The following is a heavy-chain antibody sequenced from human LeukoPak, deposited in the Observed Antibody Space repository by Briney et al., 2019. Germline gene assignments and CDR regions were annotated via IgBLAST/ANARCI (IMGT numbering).Heavy chain of an antibody. CDR1: GYTFTGYY. V-gene: IGHV1-2*02. D-gene: IGHD3-16*01. J-gene: IGHJ4*02. CDR3: ARAGRIMITFGGPTHYYFDY. Sequence: AASVKVSCKASGYTFTGYYMHWVRQAPGQGLEWMGWINPNSGGTNYAQKFQGRVTMTRDTSISTAYMELSRLRSDDTAVYYCARAGRIMITFGGPTHYYFDYWGQGTLVTVSS. CDR2: INPNSGGT.